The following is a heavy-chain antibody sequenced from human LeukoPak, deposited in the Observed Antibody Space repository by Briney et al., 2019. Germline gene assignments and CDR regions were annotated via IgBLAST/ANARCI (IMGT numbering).Heavy chain of an antibody. CDR2: MNPNSGNT. D-gene: IGHD3-10*01. CDR1: RYTLTELS. J-gene: IGHJ4*02. CDR3: ARGLFFAMVRGVSVY. Sequence: ASVKVSCKVSRYTLTELSMHWVRQATGQGLEWMGWMNPNSGNTGYAQKFQGRVTITRNTSISTAYMELSSLRSEDTAVYYCARGLFFAMVRGVSVYWGQGTLVTVSS. V-gene: IGHV1-8*03.